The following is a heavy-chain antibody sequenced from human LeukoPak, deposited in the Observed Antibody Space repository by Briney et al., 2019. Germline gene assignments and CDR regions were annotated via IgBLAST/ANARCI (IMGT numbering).Heavy chain of an antibody. CDR1: GGSFSGDF. Sequence: PSETLSLTCAVYGGSFSGDFWSWIRQSPGKGLEWIGEINHSGSTYYNPSLKSRVTISLDTSKNQFPLNVSSVTAADTSVYYCARRRRIYGDYFVRAFDIWGQGTMVTVSS. CDR2: INHSGST. J-gene: IGHJ3*02. CDR3: ARRRRIYGDYFVRAFDI. D-gene: IGHD4-17*01. V-gene: IGHV4-34*01.